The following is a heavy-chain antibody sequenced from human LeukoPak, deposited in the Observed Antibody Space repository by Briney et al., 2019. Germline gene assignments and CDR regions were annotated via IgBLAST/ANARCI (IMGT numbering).Heavy chain of an antibody. CDR3: VRAWGYSSLGFGY. D-gene: IGHD6-19*01. J-gene: IGHJ4*02. CDR2: INWNGGST. Sequence: GGSLRLSCAASGFTFDDYGMSWVRQAPGKGLEWVSGINWNGGSTGYADSVKGRFTISRDNAKNSLYLQMNGLRAEDTALYYCVRAWGYSSLGFGYWGQGTLVTVSS. CDR1: GFTFDDYG. V-gene: IGHV3-20*04.